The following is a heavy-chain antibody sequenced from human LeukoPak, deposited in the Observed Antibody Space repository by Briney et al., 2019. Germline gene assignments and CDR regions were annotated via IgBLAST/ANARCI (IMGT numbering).Heavy chain of an antibody. CDR2: ISSSGSTI. V-gene: IGHV3-48*03. J-gene: IGHJ3*02. Sequence: GGSLRLSCAASGFTFSSYEMNWVRQAPGKGLEWVSYISSSGSTIYYTDSVKGRFTISRDNSKNTLYLQMNSLRAEDAAVYYCARLLYRDAFDIWGQGTMVTVSS. D-gene: IGHD2-8*01. CDR3: ARLLYRDAFDI. CDR1: GFTFSSYE.